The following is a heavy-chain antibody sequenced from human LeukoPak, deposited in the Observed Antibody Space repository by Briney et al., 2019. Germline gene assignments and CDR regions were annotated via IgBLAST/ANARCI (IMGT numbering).Heavy chain of an antibody. V-gene: IGHV3-11*01. J-gene: IGHJ6*02. CDR1: GFTFSDYY. CDR2: ISSTGGGSYI. CDR3: ARHMAELISYYYYGMDV. D-gene: IGHD1-14*01. Sequence: GGSLRLSCAASGFTFSDYYLSWMRQAPGKGLEWVSYISSTGGGSYIYYADSVKGRFTISRDNAKNSLYLQMNSLRAEDTAVYYCARHMAELISYYYYGMDVWGQGTTVTVSS.